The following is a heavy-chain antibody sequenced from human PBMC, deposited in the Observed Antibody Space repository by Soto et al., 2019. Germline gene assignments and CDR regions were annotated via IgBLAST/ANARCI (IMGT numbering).Heavy chain of an antibody. Sequence: SETLSLTCTVSGGSISSGGYYWSWIRQHPGKGLEWIGYTYYRGSTYDNPTLKSRVTIYVDTSKNQFSLKLSSVTAADTAVYYCARQPKSITMIVVVITHYYYYGMDVWGQGTTVTVSS. V-gene: IGHV4-39*01. J-gene: IGHJ6*02. CDR1: GGSISSGGYY. D-gene: IGHD3-22*01. CDR2: TYYRGST. CDR3: ARQPKSITMIVVVITHYYYYGMDV.